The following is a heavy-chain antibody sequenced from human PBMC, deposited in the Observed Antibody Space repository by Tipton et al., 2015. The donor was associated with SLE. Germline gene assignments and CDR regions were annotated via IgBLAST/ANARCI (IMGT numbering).Heavy chain of an antibody. Sequence: TLSLTCTVSGGSISSYYWSWIRQPPGKGLEWIGYIYYSGSTNYNPSLKSRVTISVDTSKNQFSLKLTSVTAADTAVYYCARDQGGGNSGYSYGMDVWGQGTTVTVSS. D-gene: IGHD4-23*01. CDR1: GGSISSYY. J-gene: IGHJ6*02. V-gene: IGHV4-59*12. CDR3: ARDQGGGNSGYSYGMDV. CDR2: IYYSGST.